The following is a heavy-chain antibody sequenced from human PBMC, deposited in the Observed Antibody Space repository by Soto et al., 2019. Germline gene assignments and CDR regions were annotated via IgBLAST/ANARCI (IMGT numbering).Heavy chain of an antibody. Sequence: EVQLVESGGGLVQPGGSLRLSCAASVFTFSSYWMHWVRQAPGKGLVWVSRINSDGSSTSYADSVKGRFTISRDNAKNTLYLQMNSLRAEDTAVYYCASGGVTTDFYYYYYMDVWGKGTTVTVSS. CDR3: ASGGVTTDFYYYYYMDV. V-gene: IGHV3-74*01. D-gene: IGHD4-17*01. J-gene: IGHJ6*03. CDR2: INSDGSST. CDR1: VFTFSSYW.